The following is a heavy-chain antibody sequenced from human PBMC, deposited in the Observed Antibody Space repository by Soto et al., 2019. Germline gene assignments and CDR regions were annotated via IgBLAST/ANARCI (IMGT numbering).Heavy chain of an antibody. V-gene: IGHV1-69*02. CDR2: IIPILGIA. D-gene: IGHD3-22*01. J-gene: IGHJ4*02. Sequence: QVQLVQSGAEVKKPGSSVKVSCKASGGTFSSYTISWVRQAPGQGLEWMGRIIPILGIANYAQKFQGRVTITADKSTSTASLELSSLRSEDTAVYFCASRYDSSDYWGQGTLVTVSS. CDR1: GGTFSSYT. CDR3: ASRYDSSDY.